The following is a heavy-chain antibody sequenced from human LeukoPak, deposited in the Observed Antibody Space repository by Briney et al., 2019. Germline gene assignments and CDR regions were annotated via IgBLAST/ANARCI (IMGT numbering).Heavy chain of an antibody. CDR3: ATTSGDHDY. CDR2: INHSGST. J-gene: IGHJ4*02. Sequence: SETLSLTCAVYGGSFSGYYWSWIRQPPGKGLEWIGEINHSGSTNYNPSLKSRVTISVDTSKNQFSLKLSSVTAADTAVYYCATTSGDHDYWGQGTLVTVSS. V-gene: IGHV4-34*01. CDR1: GGSFSGYY.